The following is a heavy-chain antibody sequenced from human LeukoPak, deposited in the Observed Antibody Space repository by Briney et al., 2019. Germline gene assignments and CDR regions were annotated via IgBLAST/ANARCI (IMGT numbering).Heavy chain of an antibody. Sequence: PSETLSLTCTVSGGSISSGNYYWSWIRQPAGKRLEWIGHIFTSGSTNYNPSLKSRVTISVDTSKNQFSLKLSSVTAADTAVYYCAREGNVWDIVLQAYYYYMDVRGKGTTVTVSS. CDR2: IFTSGST. V-gene: IGHV4-61*09. CDR3: AREGNVWDIVLQAYYYYMDV. J-gene: IGHJ6*03. D-gene: IGHD2-8*01. CDR1: GGSISSGNYY.